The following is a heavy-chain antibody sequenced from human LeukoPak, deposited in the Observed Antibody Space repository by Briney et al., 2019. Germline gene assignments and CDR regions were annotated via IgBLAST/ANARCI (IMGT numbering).Heavy chain of an antibody. J-gene: IGHJ4*02. Sequence: ASVKVSCKPSGYSFTTYGISWVRQAPGQGLEWMGWISGYNDDIDFEQKFQGRVTMTTDTSTSTAYMELRSLRSDDTAVYYCARGWELDCWGQGTLVTVSS. CDR3: ARGWELDC. V-gene: IGHV1-18*01. CDR2: ISGYNDDI. CDR1: GYSFTTYG. D-gene: IGHD1-26*01.